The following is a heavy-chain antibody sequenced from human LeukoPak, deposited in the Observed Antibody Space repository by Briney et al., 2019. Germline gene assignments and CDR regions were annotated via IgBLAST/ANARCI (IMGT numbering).Heavy chain of an antibody. CDR2: IYYSGST. J-gene: IGHJ4*02. Sequence: SDTLSLTCTVSGDSINSNSYYRSWIRQPPGKGLEWIEYIYYSGSTNYNPSLKSRVTISVDTSKNQFSLKLSSVTAADTAVYYCARLGYSSGWYDREIRRGLPDYWGQGTLVTVSS. CDR3: ARLGYSSGWYDREIRRGLPDY. D-gene: IGHD6-19*01. CDR1: GDSINSNSYY. V-gene: IGHV4-61*05.